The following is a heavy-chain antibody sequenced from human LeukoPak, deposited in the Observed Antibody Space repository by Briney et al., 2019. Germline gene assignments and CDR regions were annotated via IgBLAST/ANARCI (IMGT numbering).Heavy chain of an antibody. CDR3: ARDRKWRLKDYYYYGMDV. Sequence: ASVKVSCKASGYTFTSYGISWVRQAPGQGLEWMGWISAYNGNTNYAQKLQGRVTMTTDTSTSTAYMELRSLRSDDTAVYYCARDRKWRLKDYYYYGMDVWGQGTAVTVSS. CDR1: GYTFTSYG. V-gene: IGHV1-18*01. J-gene: IGHJ6*02. D-gene: IGHD2-8*01. CDR2: ISAYNGNT.